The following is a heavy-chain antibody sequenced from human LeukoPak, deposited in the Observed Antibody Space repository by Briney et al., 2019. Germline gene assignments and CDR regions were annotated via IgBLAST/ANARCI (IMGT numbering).Heavy chain of an antibody. Sequence: PSETLSLTCAVYGGSFSGYYWSWIRQPPGKGLEWIGEINHSGSTNNNPSLKSRVTISVDTSKNQFSLRLSSVTAADTAVYYCARGGGGWYLDYWGQGTLVPVSS. CDR2: INHSGST. D-gene: IGHD6-19*01. CDR3: ARGGGGWYLDY. CDR1: GGSFSGYY. V-gene: IGHV4-34*01. J-gene: IGHJ4*02.